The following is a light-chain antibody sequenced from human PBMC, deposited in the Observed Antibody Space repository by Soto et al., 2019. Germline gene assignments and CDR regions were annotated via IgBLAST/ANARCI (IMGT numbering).Light chain of an antibody. Sequence: EIVMTQSPATLSVSPGERATLSCRASQSVSSNLAWYQQKPGQAPRLLIYGASTRATGIPARFSGSGSGTEFTLTISSLQSEDFAVDCCQQYNNWPSWTFGQGTKVEIK. CDR1: QSVSSN. J-gene: IGKJ1*01. CDR2: GAS. V-gene: IGKV3-15*01. CDR3: QQYNNWPSWT.